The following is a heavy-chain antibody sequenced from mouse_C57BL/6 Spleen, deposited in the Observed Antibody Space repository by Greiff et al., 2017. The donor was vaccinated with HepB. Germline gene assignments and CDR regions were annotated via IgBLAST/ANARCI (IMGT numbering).Heavy chain of an antibody. V-gene: IGHV1-53*01. CDR1: GFTFTSYW. CDR3: AREYYYGREYFDY. J-gene: IGHJ2*01. Sequence: QVQLQQPGTELVKPGASVKLSCKASGFTFTSYWMHWVKQRPGQGLEWIGNINPSNGGTNYNEQFKSKATLTVDKSSRTAYMHLSSLTSEDSAVYYCAREYYYGREYFDYWGQGTTLTVSS. D-gene: IGHD1-1*01. CDR2: INPSNGGT.